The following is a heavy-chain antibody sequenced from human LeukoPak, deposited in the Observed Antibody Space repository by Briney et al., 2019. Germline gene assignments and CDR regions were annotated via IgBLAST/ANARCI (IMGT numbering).Heavy chain of an antibody. D-gene: IGHD4-23*01. CDR2: ISSNGGST. CDR1: GFTFSSYA. J-gene: IGHJ4*02. CDR3: VKDLDYGGNSGGY. V-gene: IGHV3-64D*06. Sequence: GRSLRLSCSASGFTFSSYAMHWVRQAPGKGLEYVSAISSNGGSTYYADSVKGRFTISRDNSKNTLYLQMSSLRAEDTAVYYCVKDLDYGGNSGGYWGQGTLVTVSS.